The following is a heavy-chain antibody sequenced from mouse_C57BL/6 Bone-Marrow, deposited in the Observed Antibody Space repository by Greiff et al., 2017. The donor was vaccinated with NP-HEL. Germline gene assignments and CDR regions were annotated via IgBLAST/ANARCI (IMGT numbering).Heavy chain of an antibody. CDR3: ARDPAPPVLYAMDY. D-gene: IGHD3-1*01. Sequence: EVHLVESGGGLVKPGGSLKLSCAASGFTFSSYAMSWVRQTPEKRLEWVATISDGGSYTYYPDNVKGRFTISRDNAKNNLYLQMSHLKSEDTAMYYCARDPAPPVLYAMDYWGQGTSVTVSS. J-gene: IGHJ4*01. CDR1: GFTFSSYA. V-gene: IGHV5-4*01. CDR2: ISDGGSYT.